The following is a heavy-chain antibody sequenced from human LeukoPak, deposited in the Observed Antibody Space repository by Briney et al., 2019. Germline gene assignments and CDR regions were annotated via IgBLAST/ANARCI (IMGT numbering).Heavy chain of an antibody. Sequence: ASVKVSCKASGYSFTSYGLTWVRQAPGQGLEWMGWINPNSGGTNFAQKFQGRVTMTRDTSISTAYMELSSLTSDDTAVYYCARGRFSGYGADWGQGTLVTVSS. CDR3: ARGRFSGYGAD. D-gene: IGHD5-12*01. V-gene: IGHV1-2*02. J-gene: IGHJ4*02. CDR2: INPNSGGT. CDR1: GYSFTSYG.